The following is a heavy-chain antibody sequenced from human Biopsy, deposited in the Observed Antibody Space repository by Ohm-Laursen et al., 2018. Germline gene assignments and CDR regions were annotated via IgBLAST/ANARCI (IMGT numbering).Heavy chain of an antibody. CDR2: RIPYFNTI. CDR3: VGGQRGPPIGVTVPEDAFDL. CDR1: GVTFDTYA. D-gene: IGHD1-14*01. V-gene: IGHV1-69*13. Sequence: SVKVSCKASGVTFDTYAFGWVRQAPGQGLEWMGGRIPYFNTIYYARNFQDRAVITADRSARTTNMQLSGLRPDDTAVYYCVGGQRGPPIGVTVPEDAFDLWGPGTMVTVSP. J-gene: IGHJ3*01.